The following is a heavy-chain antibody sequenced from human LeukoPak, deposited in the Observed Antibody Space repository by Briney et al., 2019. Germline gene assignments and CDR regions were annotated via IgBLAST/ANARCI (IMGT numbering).Heavy chain of an antibody. D-gene: IGHD4-17*01. V-gene: IGHV1-2*02. CDR1: GYTFTGYY. CDR3: ARQPTTVTTRWFDP. J-gene: IGHJ5*02. CDR2: INPNSGGT. Sequence: APVKVSCKASGYTFTGYYMHWVRQAPGQGLEWMGWINPNSGGTNYAQKFQGRVTMTRDTSTSTVYMELSSLRSEDTAVYYCARQPTTVTTRWFDPWGQGTLVTVSS.